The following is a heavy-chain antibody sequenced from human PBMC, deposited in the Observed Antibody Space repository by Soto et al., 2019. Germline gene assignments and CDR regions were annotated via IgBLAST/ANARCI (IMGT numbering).Heavy chain of an antibody. V-gene: IGHV3-21*01. J-gene: IGHJ6*02. Sequence: PGGSLRLSCAASGFTFSSYSMNWVRQAPGKGLEWVSSISSSSSYIYYADSVKGRFTISRDNAKNSLYLQMNSLRAEDTAVYYCARDHDIDSLNYGMDVWGQGTTVNVSS. CDR1: GFTFSSYS. CDR2: ISSSSSYI. CDR3: ARDHDIDSLNYGMDV.